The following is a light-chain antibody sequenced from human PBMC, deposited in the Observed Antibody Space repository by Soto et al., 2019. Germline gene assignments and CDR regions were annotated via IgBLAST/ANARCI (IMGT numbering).Light chain of an antibody. J-gene: IGKJ1*01. CDR2: GAS. CDR1: QSFSGK. CDR3: QHYNNWPRT. Sequence: EIVMTQSPATLSVSPGERAPFSCRASQSFSGKLAWYQQKLGQAPRLLIYGASTRATGIPARFSGSGSGTEFTLTISSLQSEDFAVYYCQHYNNWPRTFGQGTKVEIK. V-gene: IGKV3-15*01.